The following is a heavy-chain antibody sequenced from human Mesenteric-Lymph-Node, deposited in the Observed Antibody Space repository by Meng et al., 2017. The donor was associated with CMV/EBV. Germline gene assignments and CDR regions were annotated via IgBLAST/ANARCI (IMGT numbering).Heavy chain of an antibody. D-gene: IGHD4-23*01. CDR1: GGSFSGYY. CDR2: INHSGST. V-gene: IGHV4-34*01. J-gene: IGHJ4*02. Sequence: QVPPQQWGAGLLKPSETLSPTCAVYGGSFSGYYWSWIRQPPGKGLEWIGEINHSGSTNYNPSLKSRVTISVDTSKNQFYLKLSSVTAADTAVYYCARHQRWLKSEGGFNYWGQGTLVTVSS. CDR3: ARHQRWLKSEGGFNY.